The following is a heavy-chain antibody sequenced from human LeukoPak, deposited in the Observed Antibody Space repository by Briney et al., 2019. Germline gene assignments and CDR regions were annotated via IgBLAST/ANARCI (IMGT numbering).Heavy chain of an antibody. CDR1: GYTFTSYD. V-gene: IGHV1-8*01. CDR3: ARGSGYDFWSGYLYYYGSGSYYPIDY. J-gene: IGHJ4*02. CDR2: MNPNSGNT. D-gene: IGHD3-10*01. Sequence: GASVKVSCKASGYTFTSYDINWVRQAAGQGLEGMGWMNPNSGNTGYAQKFQGRVTMTRNTSISTAYMELSSLRSEDTAVYYCARGSGYDFWSGYLYYYGSGSYYPIDYWGQGTLVTVSS.